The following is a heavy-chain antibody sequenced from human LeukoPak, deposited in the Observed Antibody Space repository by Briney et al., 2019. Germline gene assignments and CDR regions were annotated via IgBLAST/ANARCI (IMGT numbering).Heavy chain of an antibody. CDR1: GFTFSSYW. D-gene: IGHD1-26*01. Sequence: PGGSLRLSCVASGFTFSSYWMHWVRQAPGKGLVWVSRINSDGSSTSYADSVKGRFTISRDNAKNTLYLQMNSLRAEDTAVYYCASSRYSGSYLGYWGQGTLVTVSS. CDR3: ASSRYSGSYLGY. CDR2: INSDGSST. J-gene: IGHJ4*02. V-gene: IGHV3-74*01.